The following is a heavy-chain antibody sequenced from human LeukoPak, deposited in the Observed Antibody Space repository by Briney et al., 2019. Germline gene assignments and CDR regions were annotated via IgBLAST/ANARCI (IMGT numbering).Heavy chain of an antibody. CDR1: GGSISSYY. CDR2: IYYSGST. CDR3: ARAPRSIGYYGMDV. D-gene: IGHD2-15*01. Sequence: SETLSLTCTVSGGSISSYYWSWIRQPPGKGLEWIGYIYYSGSTNYNPSLKSRVTISVDTSKNQFSLKLGSVTAADTAVYYCARAPRSIGYYGMDVWGKGTTVTVSS. V-gene: IGHV4-59*01. J-gene: IGHJ6*04.